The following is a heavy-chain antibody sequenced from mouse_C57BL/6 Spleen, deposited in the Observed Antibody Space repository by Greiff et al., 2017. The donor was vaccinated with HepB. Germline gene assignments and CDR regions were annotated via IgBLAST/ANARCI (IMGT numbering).Heavy chain of an antibody. Sequence: EVKLMESGPGLVKPSQSLSLTCSVTGYSITSGYYWNWIRQFPGNKLEWMGYISYDGSNNYNPSLKNRISITRDTSKNQFFLKLNSVTTEDTATYYCGVVAQGDYWGQGTSVTVSS. CDR1: GYSITSGYY. CDR3: GVVAQGDY. J-gene: IGHJ4*01. D-gene: IGHD1-1*01. V-gene: IGHV3-6*01. CDR2: ISYDGSN.